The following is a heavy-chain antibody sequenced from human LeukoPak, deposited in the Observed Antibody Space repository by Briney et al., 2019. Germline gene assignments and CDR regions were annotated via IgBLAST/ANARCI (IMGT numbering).Heavy chain of an antibody. CDR2: ISSSSSYI. D-gene: IGHD3-10*01. J-gene: IGHJ4*02. Sequence: GGSLRLSCAASGFTFSSYSMNWVRQAPGKGLEWVSSISSSSSYIYYADSVKGRFTISRDNAKNSLYLQMNSLRAEDTAVYYCARDFEGSGTLDYWGQGTLVTVSS. CDR1: GFTFSSYS. CDR3: ARDFEGSGTLDY. V-gene: IGHV3-21*01.